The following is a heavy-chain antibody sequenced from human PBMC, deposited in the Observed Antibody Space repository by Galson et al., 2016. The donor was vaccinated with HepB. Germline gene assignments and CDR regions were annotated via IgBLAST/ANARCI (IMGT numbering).Heavy chain of an antibody. CDR2: ISGSGASS. V-gene: IGHV3-23*01. CDR1: GFPFNNYA. J-gene: IGHJ4*02. Sequence: SLRLSCAASGFPFNNYAMTWVRQAPGRGLEWVSTISGSGASSYYAASVKGRFTISRDNSKNTLYLQMNSLRAEDTAVHYCAKVQGSFYGFWSGYYWFDYWGRGALFTVSA. D-gene: IGHD3-3*01. CDR3: AKVQGSFYGFWSGYYWFDY.